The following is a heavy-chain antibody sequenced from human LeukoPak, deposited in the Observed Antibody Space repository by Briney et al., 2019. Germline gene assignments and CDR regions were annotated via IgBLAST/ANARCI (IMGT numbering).Heavy chain of an antibody. D-gene: IGHD5-12*01. J-gene: IGHJ5*02. CDR3: ARHRGFQGSNWFDP. V-gene: IGHV4-59*01. CDR1: GGSFSSYF. Sequence: AETLSLTCTVSGGSFSSYFWSWIRQPPGKGLEWIGYIYYSGGTNYNPSLKSRVTMSVDTSKNHFSLNLISVTAADTAVYYCARHRGFQGSNWFDPWGQGTLVTVSS. CDR2: IYYSGGT.